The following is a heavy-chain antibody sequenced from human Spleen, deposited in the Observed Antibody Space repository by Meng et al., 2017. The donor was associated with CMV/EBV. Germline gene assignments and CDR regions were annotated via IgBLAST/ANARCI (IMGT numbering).Heavy chain of an antibody. J-gene: IGHJ2*01. Sequence: QVQVRECGPGLVKPSEPLSLTWVFSGASISSGNHYWSWIRQHPGKGLEYIGYIYYSGSTYYNPSLKSRVIIPVDTSKNQFSLRLNSVTAADTAVYYCASLYGDSSVWYLDLWGRGTLVTVSS. CDR2: IYYSGST. CDR3: ASLYGDSSVWYLDL. V-gene: IGHV4-31*11. CDR1: GASISSGNHY. D-gene: IGHD4-17*01.